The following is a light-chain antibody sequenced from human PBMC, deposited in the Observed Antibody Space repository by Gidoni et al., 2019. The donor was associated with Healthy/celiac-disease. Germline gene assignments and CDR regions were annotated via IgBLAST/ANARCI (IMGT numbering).Light chain of an antibody. J-gene: IGKJ2*01. V-gene: IGKV6-21*01. CDR3: HQSSSLPPYT. Sequence: EIVLTPSPDFQSVTPKEKVTINCRASQSIGSSLHWYQQNPDQYPKLLIKYPAQSFSGVPSRVSGSGAGTDVTLTINSLEAEDAATYYCHQSSSLPPYTFGQGTKLEIK. CDR2: YPA. CDR1: QSIGSS.